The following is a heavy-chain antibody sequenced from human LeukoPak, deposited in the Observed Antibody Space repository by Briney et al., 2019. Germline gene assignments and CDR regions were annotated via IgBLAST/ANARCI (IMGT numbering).Heavy chain of an antibody. CDR3: ARENTYGYSYGMDV. CDR1: GYTFTSYY. CDR2: INSSGGNT. J-gene: IGHJ6*02. D-gene: IGHD3-22*01. V-gene: IGHV1-46*01. Sequence: ASVKVSCRASGYTFTSYYMYWVRQAPGQGLEWMGIINSSGGNTSYVQNFQGRVTMTRDTSARLVYMELRSLRSEDTAVYYCARENTYGYSYGMDVWGQGTTVTVSS.